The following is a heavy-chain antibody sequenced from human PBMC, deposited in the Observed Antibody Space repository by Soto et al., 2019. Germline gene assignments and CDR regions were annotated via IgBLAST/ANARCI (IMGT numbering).Heavy chain of an antibody. CDR2: ISSSSSTI. Sequence: EVQLVESGGGLVQPGGSLRLSCAASGFTFSSDSMNWVRQAPGKGLEWVSYISSSSSTIYYADSVKGRFTISRDNAQNSLYLQMNSLRAEDTAVYYCAIDEQLVEAFDSWGQGTMVTVSS. V-gene: IGHV3-48*01. J-gene: IGHJ3*02. CDR3: AIDEQLVEAFDS. CDR1: GFTFSSDS. D-gene: IGHD6-13*01.